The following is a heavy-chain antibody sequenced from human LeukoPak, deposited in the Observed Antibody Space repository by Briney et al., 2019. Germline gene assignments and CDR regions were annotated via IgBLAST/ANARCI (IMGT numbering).Heavy chain of an antibody. CDR3: ARGDIDY. V-gene: IGHV1-46*03. CDR1: VYTFTSYY. CDR2: INPSGGST. Sequence: GASVKVSCMASVYTFTSYYIHRVRQAPGQGLEWMGVINPSGGSTSYAQKFQGRVTMTRDTSTSTVYMELSSLRSEDTAVYYCARGDIDYWGQETLVTVSS. J-gene: IGHJ4*02. D-gene: IGHD2-15*01.